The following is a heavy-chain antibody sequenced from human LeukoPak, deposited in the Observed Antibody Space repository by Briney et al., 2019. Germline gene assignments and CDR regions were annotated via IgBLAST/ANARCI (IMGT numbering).Heavy chain of an antibody. V-gene: IGHV3-48*01. CDR1: GFTFSSSA. CDR3: ARDRWELLSNSYHYCGLDV. D-gene: IGHD2-15*01. Sequence: GGSLRLSCAASGFTFSSSAMHWVRQAPGKGLEWVSFISRSSDLIYYADSVKGRFTISRDNAENSLYLQMNSLRVEDTAVYYCARDRWELLSNSYHYCGLDVWGQGTTVTVSS. J-gene: IGHJ6*02. CDR2: ISRSSDLI.